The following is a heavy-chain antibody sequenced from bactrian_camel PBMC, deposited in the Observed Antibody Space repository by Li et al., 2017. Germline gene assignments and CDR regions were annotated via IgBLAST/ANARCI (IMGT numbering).Heavy chain of an antibody. CDR2: ITGDGGT. D-gene: IGHD1*01. Sequence: HVQLVESGGGSVQTGGSLTLSCKPSFFILDDVEMAWYRQTPGNECELVASITGDGGTYYTDAVKGRFTISHDAAKNSIDLEMNSLKPDDTAVYYCAADAAGYDCYYGSWFNQRGQGTQVTV. CDR1: FFILDDVE. V-gene: IGHV3S53*01. J-gene: IGHJ4*01. CDR3: AADAAGYDCYYGSWFNQ.